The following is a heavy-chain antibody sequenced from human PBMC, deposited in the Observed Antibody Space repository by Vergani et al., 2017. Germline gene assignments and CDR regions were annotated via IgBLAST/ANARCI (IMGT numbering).Heavy chain of an antibody. CDR2: IYYSGST. CDR3: ARGRYSANWFDT. CDR1: GGSISSDNYY. Sequence: QVQLQESGPGLVKPSETLSLTCTVSGGSISSDNYYWSWIRQPAGKGLEWIAYIYYSGSTNYSPSLKSRVTISVDTSKNQFSLKLNSVTAADTAMYYCARGRYSANWFDTWGQGTLVTVSS. J-gene: IGHJ5*02. V-gene: IGHV4-61*10. D-gene: IGHD2-15*01.